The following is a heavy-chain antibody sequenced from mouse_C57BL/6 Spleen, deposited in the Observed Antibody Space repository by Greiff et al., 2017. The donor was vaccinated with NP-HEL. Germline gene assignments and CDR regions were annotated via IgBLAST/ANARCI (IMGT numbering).Heavy chain of an antibody. Sequence: EVQLQQSGTVLARPGASVKMSCKTSGYTFTSYWMHWVKQRPGQGLEWIGAIYPGNSDTSYNQKFKGKAKLTAVTSASTAYMERSSLTNEDSAVYYCTREAYYSNYCDYWGQGTTLTVSS. V-gene: IGHV1-5*01. CDR3: TREAYYSNYCDY. CDR1: GYTFTSYW. CDR2: IYPGNSDT. D-gene: IGHD2-5*01. J-gene: IGHJ2*01.